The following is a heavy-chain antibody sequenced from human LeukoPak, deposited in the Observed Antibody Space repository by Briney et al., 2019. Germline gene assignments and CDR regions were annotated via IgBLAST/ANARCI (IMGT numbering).Heavy chain of an antibody. CDR2: IYYSGST. D-gene: IGHD3-3*01. CDR3: ARAGDFWSGYDGGGDY. CDR1: GGSISSYY. J-gene: IGHJ4*02. Sequence: SETLSLTCTVSGGSISSYYWSWIRQPPGKGLEWIGYIYYSGSTNYNPSLKSRVTISVDTSKNQFSLKLSSVTAADTAVYYCARAGDFWSGYDGGGDYWGQGTLVTVSS. V-gene: IGHV4-59*12.